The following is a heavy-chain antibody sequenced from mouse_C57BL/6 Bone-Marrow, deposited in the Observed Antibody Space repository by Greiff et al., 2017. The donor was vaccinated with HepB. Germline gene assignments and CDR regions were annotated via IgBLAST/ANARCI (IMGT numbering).Heavy chain of an antibody. D-gene: IGHD1-1*01. Sequence: DVQLVESGGGLVKPGGSLKLSCAASGFTFSDYGMHWVRQAPEKGLEWVAYISSGSSTIYYADTVKGRFTISRDNAKNTLFLQMTSLRSEDTAMYYCARLFITTVVATDYAMDYWGQGTSVTVSS. CDR1: GFTFSDYG. CDR2: ISSGSSTI. V-gene: IGHV5-17*01. CDR3: ARLFITTVVATDYAMDY. J-gene: IGHJ4*01.